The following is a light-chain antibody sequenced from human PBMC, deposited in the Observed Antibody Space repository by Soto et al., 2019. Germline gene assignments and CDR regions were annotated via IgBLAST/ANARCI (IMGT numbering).Light chain of an antibody. CDR3: QQYASYSLS. CDR1: QSISSR. J-gene: IGKJ1*01. V-gene: IGKV1-5*03. CDR2: KAS. Sequence: DIQMTQSPSTLSASVGDRVTITCRASQSISSRLAWYQQKPGKVPKILIYKASSLESGVPSRFSGSVSGTEFTLTISFLPPDDFATYYCQQYASYSLSFGEGTKVE.